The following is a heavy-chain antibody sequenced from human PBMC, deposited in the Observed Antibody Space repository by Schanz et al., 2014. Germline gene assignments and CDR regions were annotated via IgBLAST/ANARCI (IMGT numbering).Heavy chain of an antibody. V-gene: IGHV3-30*18. J-gene: IGHJ5*02. CDR1: RFTFNAYD. Sequence: QVHLVESGGGVVRPGGSLRLSCAASRFTFNAYDMYWIRQAPGKGLEWVALISHDGSNKNSADSVKGRFTISRDNSKNTLYLQMNSLRGDDTAIYYCVKGAFTFLASWGQGTLVTVSS. CDR2: ISHDGSNK. D-gene: IGHD2-21*01. CDR3: VKGAFTFLAS.